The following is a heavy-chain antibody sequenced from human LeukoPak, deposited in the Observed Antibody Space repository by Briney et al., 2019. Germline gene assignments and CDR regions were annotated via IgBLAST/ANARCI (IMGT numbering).Heavy chain of an antibody. CDR3: AKDGPTYYDFWSGYYPDY. CDR1: GFTFSSYG. V-gene: IGHV3-30*18. Sequence: GGSLRLSCAASGFTFSSYGMHWVRQAPGKGLEWVAVISYDGSNKYCADSVKGRFTISRDNSKNTLYLQMNSLRAEDTAVYYCAKDGPTYYDFWSGYYPDYWGQGTLVTVSS. CDR2: ISYDGSNK. J-gene: IGHJ4*02. D-gene: IGHD3-3*01.